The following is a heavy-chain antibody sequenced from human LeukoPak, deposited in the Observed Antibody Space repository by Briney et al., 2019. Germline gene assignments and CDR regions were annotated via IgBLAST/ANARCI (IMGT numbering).Heavy chain of an antibody. D-gene: IGHD1-26*01. J-gene: IGHJ4*02. CDR2: ISYDGSHQ. CDR3: ARARNGTLKY. V-gene: IGHV3-30*17. Sequence: GRSLRLSCAASGFTFSHYAMHGVRQAPGKGLEWVAVISYDGSHQYSADSVKGRLTISRDNFRHTLYLQMNSLRPEDTAVYYCARARNGTLKYWGQGTLVTVSS. CDR1: GFTFSHYA.